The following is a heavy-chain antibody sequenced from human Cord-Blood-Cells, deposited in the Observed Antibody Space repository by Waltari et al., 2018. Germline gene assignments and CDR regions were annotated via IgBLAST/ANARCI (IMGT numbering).Heavy chain of an antibody. D-gene: IGHD6-6*01. V-gene: IGHV2-70*04. J-gene: IGHJ3*02. Sequence: QVTLKESGPALVKPTQTLTLTCTFSGFSLSTSGMRVSWIRQPPGKALEWLARIDWDDAKFYSTPLKTRLTISKDTSKNQVVLTMTNMDPVDTATYYCARQGIAARLDAFDIWGQGTMVTVSS. CDR3: ARQGIAARLDAFDI. CDR1: GFSLSTSGMR. CDR2: IDWDDAK.